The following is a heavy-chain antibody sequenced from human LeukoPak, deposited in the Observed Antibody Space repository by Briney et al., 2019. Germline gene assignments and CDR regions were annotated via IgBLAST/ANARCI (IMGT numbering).Heavy chain of an antibody. Sequence: SETLSLTCTVSGGSISSYYWSWIRQPPGKGLEWIGLIYYSGSTNYNPSLKSRVTISVDTSKNQFSLKLSSVTAADTAVYYCARVLGYGDYLARVWGIDYWGQGTLVTVSS. V-gene: IGHV4-59*01. J-gene: IGHJ4*02. CDR1: GGSISSYY. CDR2: IYYSGST. CDR3: ARVLGYGDYLARVWGIDY. D-gene: IGHD4-17*01.